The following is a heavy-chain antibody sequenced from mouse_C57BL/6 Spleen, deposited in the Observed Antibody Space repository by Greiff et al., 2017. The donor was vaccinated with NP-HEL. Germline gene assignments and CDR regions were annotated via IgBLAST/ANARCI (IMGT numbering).Heavy chain of an antibody. CDR1: GYTFTSYW. CDR3: ERWGGTGVIDWYFDV. J-gene: IGHJ1*03. CDR2: IDPNSGGT. Sequence: VQLQQPGAELVKPGASVKLSCKASGYTFTSYWMHWVKQRPGRGLEWIGRIDPNSGGTKYNEKFKSKATLTVDKPSSTAYMQLSSLTSEDSAVYYCERWGGTGVIDWYFDVWGTGTTVTVSS. V-gene: IGHV1-72*01.